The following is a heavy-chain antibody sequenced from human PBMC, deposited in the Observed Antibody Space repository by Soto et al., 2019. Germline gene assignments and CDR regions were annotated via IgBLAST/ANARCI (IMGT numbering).Heavy chain of an antibody. D-gene: IGHD3-16*02. Sequence: ASVKVSCKASGYTFTSYGISWVRQAPGQGLEWMGWISAYNGNTNYAQKLQGRVTMTTDTSTSTAYMELRSLRSDDTAVYYCARDSFSSYTPHYFAYWGQGTLVTVSS. CDR3: ARDSFSSYTPHYFAY. J-gene: IGHJ4*02. CDR1: GYTFTSYG. V-gene: IGHV1-18*01. CDR2: ISAYNGNT.